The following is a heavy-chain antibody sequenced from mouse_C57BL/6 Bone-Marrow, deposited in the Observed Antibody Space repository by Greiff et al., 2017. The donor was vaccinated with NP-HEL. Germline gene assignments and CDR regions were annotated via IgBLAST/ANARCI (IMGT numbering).Heavy chain of an antibody. D-gene: IGHD1-2*01. CDR2: INPGSGGT. Sequence: QVQLQQSGAELVRPGTSVKVSCKASGYAFTNYLIEWVKQRPGQGLEWIGVINPGSGGTNYNEKFKGKATLTVDKSASTAYMQLSSLTSEDSAVYFCARSRRRRGYYAMDYWGQGTSVTVSA. J-gene: IGHJ4*01. V-gene: IGHV1-54*01. CDR3: ARSRRRRGYYAMDY. CDR1: GYAFTNYL.